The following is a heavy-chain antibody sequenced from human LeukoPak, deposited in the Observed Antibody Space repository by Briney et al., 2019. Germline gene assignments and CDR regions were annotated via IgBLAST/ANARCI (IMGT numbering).Heavy chain of an antibody. CDR1: GYIFTKYW. J-gene: IGHJ4*02. V-gene: IGHV5-51*01. D-gene: IGHD6-19*01. Sequence: GESLQISCKGSGYIFTKYWIAWVRRMPGKGLEWMGIVHPGDYDTRYSPSFQGQVTISADGSITTAYLQWSSLEASDTAVYYCARLRSSSSWPDFDYWGQGALVTVSS. CDR3: ARLRSSSSWPDFDY. CDR2: VHPGDYDT.